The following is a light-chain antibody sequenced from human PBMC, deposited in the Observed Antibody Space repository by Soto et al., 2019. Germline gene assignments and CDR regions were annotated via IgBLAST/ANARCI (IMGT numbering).Light chain of an antibody. CDR1: QSVLYSSDNKSY. CDR2: WAS. CDR3: QQYYSTPLT. J-gene: IGKJ4*01. Sequence: DIVMTQSPDSLAVSLGERATINCKSSQSVLYSSDNKSYLTWYQQKPGQPPQLLISWASTRESGVPDRFSGSGSGTDFTLTISSLQAEDVAVYYCQQYYSTPLTFGGGTRVEIK. V-gene: IGKV4-1*01.